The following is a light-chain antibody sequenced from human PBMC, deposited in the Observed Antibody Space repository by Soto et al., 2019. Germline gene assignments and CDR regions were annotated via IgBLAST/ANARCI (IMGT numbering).Light chain of an antibody. J-gene: IGKJ5*01. CDR3: QQYYSTPPT. Sequence: DIVMTQSPDFLGVSLGERATINCKSSQSLLYSSTNKNYLVWYQQKPGQPPKVLIHWATTRESGVPDRFSGSWSGTDFTLTISSLHPEDVALYYCQQYYSTPPTFGQGTRLEIK. CDR2: WAT. CDR1: QSLLYSSTNKNY. V-gene: IGKV4-1*01.